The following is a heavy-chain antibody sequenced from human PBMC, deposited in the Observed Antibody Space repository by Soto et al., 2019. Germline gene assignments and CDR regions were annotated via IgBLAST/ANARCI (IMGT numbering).Heavy chain of an antibody. Sequence: SETLSLTCTVSGGSISSYYWSWIRQPPGKGLEWIGYIYYSGSTNYNPSLKSRVTISVDTSKNQFSLKLSSVTAADTAVYYCARALPISSIRFLENWFDYWGQGTLVTVSS. CDR3: ARALPISSIRFLENWFDY. D-gene: IGHD3-3*01. CDR2: IYYSGST. CDR1: GGSISSYY. V-gene: IGHV4-59*01. J-gene: IGHJ5*01.